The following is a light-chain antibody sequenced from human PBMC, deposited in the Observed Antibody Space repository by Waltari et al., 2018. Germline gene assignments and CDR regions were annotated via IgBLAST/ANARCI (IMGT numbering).Light chain of an antibody. Sequence: EVVLTQSPGTLSLSPGEGATLSCRASQSIGSYLGWYQQKPGQAPRPLISGTSSRATGIPDRFXGSGSGTDFTLTISSLEPEDFAVYYCQQYASTPPTFGQGTKLE. CDR1: QSIGSY. V-gene: IGKV3-20*01. CDR2: GTS. J-gene: IGKJ1*01. CDR3: QQYASTPPT.